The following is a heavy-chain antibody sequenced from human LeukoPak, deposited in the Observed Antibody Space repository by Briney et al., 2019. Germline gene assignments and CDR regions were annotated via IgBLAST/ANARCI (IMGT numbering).Heavy chain of an antibody. J-gene: IGHJ6*03. CDR3: ATTPGYDFWSGYYQLSPYYYYYMDV. CDR2: INHSGST. D-gene: IGHD3-3*01. Sequence: SETLSLTCAVHGGSFSGYYWSWIRQPPGKGLEWIGEINHSGSTNYNPSLKSRVTISVDTSKNQFSLKLSSVTAADTAVYYCATTPGYDFWSGYYQLSPYYYYYMDVWGKGTTVTVSS. V-gene: IGHV4-34*01. CDR1: GGSFSGYY.